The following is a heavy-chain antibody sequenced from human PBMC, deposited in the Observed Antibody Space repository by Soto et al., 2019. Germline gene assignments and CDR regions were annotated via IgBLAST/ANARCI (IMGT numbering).Heavy chain of an antibody. CDR1: GGSINSSYY. V-gene: IGHV4-39*01. J-gene: IGHJ4*02. D-gene: IGHD6-6*01. CDR3: SRFAARPPFGY. Sequence: SETLSLTCIVSGGSINSSYYWGWIRQPPGKAPEWIVSIYYSGTTYYNPSLNSRVTISVDSSRSQVSLKMTSVTAADTAVYYCSRFAARPPFGYWGQGLVVTVSS. CDR2: IYYSGTT.